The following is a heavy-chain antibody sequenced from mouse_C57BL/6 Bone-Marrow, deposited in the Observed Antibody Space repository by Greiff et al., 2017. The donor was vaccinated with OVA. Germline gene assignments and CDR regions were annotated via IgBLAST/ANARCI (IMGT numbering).Heavy chain of an antibody. CDR1: GYSITSGYD. V-gene: IGHV3-1*01. D-gene: IGHD3-2*02. J-gene: IGHJ3*01. CDR3: ARDGSSGYLFAY. CDR2: ISYSGST. Sequence: DVKLQESGPGMVKPSQSLSLTCTVTGYSITSGYDWHWIRHFPGNKLEWMGYISYSGSTNYNPSLKSRISITHDTSKNHFFLKLNSVTTEDTATYYCARDGSSGYLFAYWGQGTLVTVSA.